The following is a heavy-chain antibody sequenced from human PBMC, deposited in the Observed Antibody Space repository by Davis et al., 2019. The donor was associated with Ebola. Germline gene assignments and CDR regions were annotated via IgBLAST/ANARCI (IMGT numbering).Heavy chain of an antibody. J-gene: IGHJ5*02. CDR2: IYYSGST. D-gene: IGHD3-22*01. Sequence: PGGSLRLSCTVSGGSISSYYWSWIRQPPGKGLEWIGYIYYSGSTNYNPSLKSRVTISVDTSKNQFSLKLSSVTAADTAVYYCARGRGYYDSSGYLNWFDPWGQGTLVTVSS. CDR1: GGSISSYY. V-gene: IGHV4-59*01. CDR3: ARGRGYYDSSGYLNWFDP.